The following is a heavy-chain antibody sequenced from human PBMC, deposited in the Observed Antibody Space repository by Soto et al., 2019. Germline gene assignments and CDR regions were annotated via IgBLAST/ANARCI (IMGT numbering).Heavy chain of an antibody. CDR2: ISGSGGST. J-gene: IGHJ4*02. V-gene: IGHV3-23*01. Sequence: GGSLRLSCAASGFTFSSYAMSWVRQAPGKGLEWVSAISGSGGSTYYADSVRGRFTISRDFSKNTVFLHMDSLRAEDTAVYYCAKDRDYPRDYFHYWGQGALVTVSS. CDR1: GFTFSSYA. D-gene: IGHD3-10*01. CDR3: AKDRDYPRDYFHY.